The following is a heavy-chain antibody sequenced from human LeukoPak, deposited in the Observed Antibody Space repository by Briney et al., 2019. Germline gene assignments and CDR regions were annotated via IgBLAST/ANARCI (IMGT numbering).Heavy chain of an antibody. V-gene: IGHV3-48*03. D-gene: IGHD4/OR15-4a*01. CDR2: ISSSGSLL. J-gene: IGHJ4*02. CDR3: ARDSLHNYGGTGYGYYFDY. CDR1: GFYFNIYE. Sequence: PGGSLRLSCAASGFYFNIYEMSWVRQAPGKEPEWLSYISSSGSLLYYADSVKGRFTVSRDNAQKSLFLQMNGLRVDDTAMYYCARDSLHNYGGTGYGYYFDYWGQGTPVTVSS.